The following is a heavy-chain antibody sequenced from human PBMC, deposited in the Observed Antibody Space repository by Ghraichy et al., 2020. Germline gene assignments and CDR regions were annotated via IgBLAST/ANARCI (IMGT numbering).Heavy chain of an antibody. CDR3: AKPIISSSWYFYYFDY. J-gene: IGHJ4*01. CDR2: ISGSGGST. CDR1: GFSFSSYA. Sequence: GESLNISCAASGFSFSSYAMSWVRQAPGKGLEWVSAISGSGGSTYYADSVKGRFTISRDNSKNTLYLQMNSLRAEDTAVYYCAKPIISSSWYFYYFDYWGPTALVPVSS. D-gene: IGHD6-13*01. V-gene: IGHV3-23*01.